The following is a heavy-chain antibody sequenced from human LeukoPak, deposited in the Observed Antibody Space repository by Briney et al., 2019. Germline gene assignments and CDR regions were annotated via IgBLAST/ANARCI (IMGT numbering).Heavy chain of an antibody. CDR3: AGDYQSFYGDYPNWFDP. Sequence: GGSLRLSCAASGFTFSSYAMSWVRQAPGKGLEWVSAISGSGGSTYYADSVKGRFTISRDNSKNTLYLQMNSLRAEDTAVYYCAGDYQSFYGDYPNWFDPWGQGTLVTVSS. V-gene: IGHV3-23*01. D-gene: IGHD4-17*01. CDR2: ISGSGGST. J-gene: IGHJ5*02. CDR1: GFTFSSYA.